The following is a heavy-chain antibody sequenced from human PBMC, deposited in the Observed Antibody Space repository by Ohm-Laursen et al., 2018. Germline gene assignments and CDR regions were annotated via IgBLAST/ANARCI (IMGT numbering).Heavy chain of an antibody. CDR2: ISWNSGSI. CDR1: GFTFDDYA. CDR3: AKGIRVGAYYYGMDV. J-gene: IGHJ6*02. D-gene: IGHD1-26*01. Sequence: RSLRLSCAASGFTFDDYAMHWVRQAPGKGLEWVSGISWNSGSIGYADSVKGRFTISRDNAKNSLYLQMNSLRAEDTALYYCAKGIRVGAYYYGMDVWGQGTTVTVSS. V-gene: IGHV3-9*01.